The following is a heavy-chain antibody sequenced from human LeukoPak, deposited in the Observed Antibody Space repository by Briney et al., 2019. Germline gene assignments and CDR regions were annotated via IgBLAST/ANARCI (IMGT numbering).Heavy chain of an antibody. CDR1: GGTFSSYA. CDR2: IIPIFGTA. CDR3: ARDRGVPAAIPLDP. V-gene: IGHV1-69*13. J-gene: IGHJ5*02. Sequence: SVKVSCKASGGTFSSYANSWVRQAPGQGLEWMGGIIPIFGTANYAQKFQGRVTITADESTSTAYMELSSLRSEDTAVYYCARDRGVPAAIPLDPWGQGTLVTVSS. D-gene: IGHD2-2*02.